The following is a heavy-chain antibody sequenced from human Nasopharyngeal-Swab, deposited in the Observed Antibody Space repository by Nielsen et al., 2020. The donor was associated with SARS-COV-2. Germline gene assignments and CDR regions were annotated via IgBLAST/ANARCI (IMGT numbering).Heavy chain of an antibody. CDR2: INHSGST. CDR3: ARPTTLGYYYGMDV. V-gene: IGHV4-34*01. J-gene: IGHJ6*02. Sequence: WIRQPPGKGLEWIGEINHSGSTNYNPSLKSRVAIPVDTSKNQLSLKLSSVTAADTAVYYCARPTTLGYYYGMDVWGQGTTVTVSS. D-gene: IGHD1-14*01.